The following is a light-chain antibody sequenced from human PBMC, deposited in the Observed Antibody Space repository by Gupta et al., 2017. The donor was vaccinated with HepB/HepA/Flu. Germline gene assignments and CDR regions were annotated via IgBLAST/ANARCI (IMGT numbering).Light chain of an antibody. CDR1: NIGLKT. J-gene: IGLJ2*01. CDR3: PVWDSTADLVV. CDR2: NDI. V-gene: IGLV3-21*02. Sequence: SYVLTPPPSVSVAPGETARIPCGGDNIGLKTVHWYQQRPGQAPVLVVYNDIDRPSGIPERFSGSKSGGNTARPNISRVEAGDEAYYYGPVWDSTADLVVFGVGTKLTVL.